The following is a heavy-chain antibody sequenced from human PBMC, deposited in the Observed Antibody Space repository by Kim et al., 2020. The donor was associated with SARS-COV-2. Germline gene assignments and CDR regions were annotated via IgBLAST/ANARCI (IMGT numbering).Heavy chain of an antibody. CDR3: ARGRYDGDPRPVGGEYGMDV. J-gene: IGHJ6*02. D-gene: IGHD4-17*01. Sequence: SETLSLTCAVYGGSFSGYYWSWIRQPPGKGLEWIGEINHSGSTNYNPSLKSRVTISVDTSRNQFSLKLSSVTAADTAVYYCARGRYDGDPRPVGGEYGMDVWGQGTTVTVSS. CDR1: GGSFSGYY. CDR2: INHSGST. V-gene: IGHV4-34*01.